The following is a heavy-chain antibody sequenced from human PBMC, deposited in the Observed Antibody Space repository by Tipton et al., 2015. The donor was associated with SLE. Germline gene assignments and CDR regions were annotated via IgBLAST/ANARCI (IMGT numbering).Heavy chain of an antibody. CDR1: GGSISSGSYY. V-gene: IGHV4-61*02. Sequence: TLSLTCTVSGGSISSGSYYWSWIRQPAGKGLEWIGRIYTSGSTNYNPSLKSRDTISVDTSKNQFSLKLSSVTAADTAVYYCARDLTGLGFDYWGQGTLVTVSS. J-gene: IGHJ4*02. CDR3: ARDLTGLGFDY. D-gene: IGHD1-20*01. CDR2: IYTSGST.